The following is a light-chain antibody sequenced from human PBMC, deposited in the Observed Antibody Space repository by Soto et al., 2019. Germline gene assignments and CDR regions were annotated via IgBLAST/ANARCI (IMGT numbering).Light chain of an antibody. CDR2: DTS. V-gene: IGKV3-15*01. Sequence: EIVMTQSPATLSVSPGERATLSCRASQSVSSKLAWYQHKPGQAPRLLIYDTSTRAAGIPARFTGSGSGTDFTLTISSLQSEDFAVYYCQQYDNWPQTFGQGTKVDI. CDR3: QQYDNWPQT. J-gene: IGKJ1*01. CDR1: QSVSSK.